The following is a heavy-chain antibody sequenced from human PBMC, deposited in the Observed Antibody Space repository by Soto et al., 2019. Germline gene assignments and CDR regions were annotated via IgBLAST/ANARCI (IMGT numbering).Heavy chain of an antibody. CDR3: ARGGSSWSAEYYQH. V-gene: IGHV1-18*01. D-gene: IGHD6-13*01. CDR2: ISGYNGNT. CDR1: GYTFSNYG. Sequence: QVQLVQSGAEVKKPGASVKVSCKTSGYTFSNYGISWVRQAPGQGPEWMGWISGYNGNTNYAQKFQGRVSMTTDTSTSTVYMDLRSLSSDDTAVYYCARGGSSWSAEYYQHWGQGTLVIVSS. J-gene: IGHJ1*01.